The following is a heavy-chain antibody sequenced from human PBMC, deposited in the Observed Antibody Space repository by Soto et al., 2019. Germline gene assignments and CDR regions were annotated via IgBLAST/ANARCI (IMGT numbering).Heavy chain of an antibody. CDR1: GYSFTNYW. CDR3: ARHGYSGYEIFDAFDI. J-gene: IGHJ3*02. D-gene: IGHD5-12*01. V-gene: IGHV5-51*01. CDR2: IYPSDSDS. Sequence: PGESLKISCKASGYSFTNYWIAWVRQMPGKGLEYMGIIYPSDSDSRYSPSFQGQVTFSADKSINTAYLQWSSLKASDTAMYYCARHGYSGYEIFDAFDIWGQGTMVTVSS.